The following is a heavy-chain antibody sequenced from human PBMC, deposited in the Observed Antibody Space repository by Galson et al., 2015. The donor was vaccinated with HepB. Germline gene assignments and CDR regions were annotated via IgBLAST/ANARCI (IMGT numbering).Heavy chain of an antibody. J-gene: IGHJ6*02. CDR3: ARDCYSSSWYSYYYYYYGMDV. V-gene: IGHV3-30*04. CDR2: ISYDGSNK. CDR1: GFTFSSYA. D-gene: IGHD6-13*01. Sequence: SLRLSCAASGFTFSSYAMHWVRQAPGKGLEWVAVISYDGSNKYYADSVKGRFTISRDNSKNTLYLQMNSLRAEDTAVYYCARDCYSSSWYSYYYYYYGMDVWGQGTTVTVSS.